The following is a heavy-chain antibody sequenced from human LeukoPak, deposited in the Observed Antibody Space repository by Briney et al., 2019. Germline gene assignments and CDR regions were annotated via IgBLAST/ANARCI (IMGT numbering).Heavy chain of an antibody. D-gene: IGHD3-3*01. CDR3: ARTIYCERGLEWFDP. CDR1: GYTFTSYD. Sequence: ASVKVSCKASGYTFTSYDINWVRQATGQGLEWMGWMNPNSGNTGYAQKFQGRVTMTRNTSISTAYMELSSLRSEDTAVYYCARTIYCERGLEWFDPWGQGTLVTVSS. CDR2: MNPNSGNT. V-gene: IGHV1-8*01. J-gene: IGHJ5*02.